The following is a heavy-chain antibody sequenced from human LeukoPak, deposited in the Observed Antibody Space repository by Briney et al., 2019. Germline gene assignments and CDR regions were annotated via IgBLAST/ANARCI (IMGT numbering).Heavy chain of an antibody. Sequence: ASVKVSCKSSAYSFTGFYMHWVRQAPGQGLEWMGRIIPILGIANYAQKFQGRVTITADKSTSTAYMELSSLRSEDTAVYYCADLYYDSSGYVDYWGQGTLVTVSS. CDR1: AYSFTGFY. D-gene: IGHD3-22*01. CDR3: ADLYYDSSGYVDY. CDR2: IIPILGIA. J-gene: IGHJ4*02. V-gene: IGHV1-69*02.